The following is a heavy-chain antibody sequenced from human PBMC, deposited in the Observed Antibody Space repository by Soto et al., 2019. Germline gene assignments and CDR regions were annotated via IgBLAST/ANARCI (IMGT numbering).Heavy chain of an antibody. V-gene: IGHV3-21*01. J-gene: IGHJ4*02. CDR1: GFTFSSYS. CDR2: ISSSSSYI. CDR3: AREDYSNFDY. D-gene: IGHD4-4*01. Sequence: GGSLRLSCAASGFTFSSYSMNWVRQAPGKGLEWVSSISSSSSYIYSADSVKGRFTISRDNAKNSLYLQMNSLRAEDTAVYYCAREDYSNFDYWGQGTLVTVSS.